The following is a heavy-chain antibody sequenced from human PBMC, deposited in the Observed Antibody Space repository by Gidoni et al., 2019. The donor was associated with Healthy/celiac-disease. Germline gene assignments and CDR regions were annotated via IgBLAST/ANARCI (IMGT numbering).Heavy chain of an antibody. D-gene: IGHD3-3*01. V-gene: IGHV3-15*01. J-gene: IGHJ5*02. Sequence: EVQLVESGGGLVKPGGSLRLSCAASGFTFSNAWMSWVRQAPGKGLEWVGRIKSKTDGGTTDYAAPVKGRFTISRDDSKNTLYLQMNSLKTEDTAVYYCTTEPSFGVGFWFDPWGQGTLVTVSS. CDR2: IKSKTDGGTT. CDR3: TTEPSFGVGFWFDP. CDR1: GFTFSNAW.